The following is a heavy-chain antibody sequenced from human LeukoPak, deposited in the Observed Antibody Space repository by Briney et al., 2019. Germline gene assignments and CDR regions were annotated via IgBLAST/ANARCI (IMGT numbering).Heavy chain of an antibody. D-gene: IGHD3-10*01. CDR3: AKDLIRRHYYGSGSPIDY. J-gene: IGHJ4*02. CDR1: GFTFSSYG. Sequence: GGSLRLSCAASGFTFSSYGMHWVRQAPGKGLEWVAFIRYDGSNKYYADFVKGRFTISRDNSKNTLYLQMNSLSAEDTAVYYCAKDLIRRHYYGSGSPIDYWGQGTLVTVSS. V-gene: IGHV3-30*02. CDR2: IRYDGSNK.